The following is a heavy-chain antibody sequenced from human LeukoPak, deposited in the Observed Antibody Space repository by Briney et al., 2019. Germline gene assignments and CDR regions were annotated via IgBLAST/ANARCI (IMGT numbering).Heavy chain of an antibody. CDR2: ISYDGSNK. Sequence: GRSLRLSCAASGFTFSSYGMHWVRQAPGKGLEWVAVISYDGSNKYYADSVKDRFTISRDNSKNTLYLQMNSLRAEDTAVYYCAKGTGSYDRYYYYGMDVWGKGTTVTVSS. CDR1: GFTFSSYG. J-gene: IGHJ6*04. D-gene: IGHD3-10*01. V-gene: IGHV3-30*18. CDR3: AKGTGSYDRYYYYGMDV.